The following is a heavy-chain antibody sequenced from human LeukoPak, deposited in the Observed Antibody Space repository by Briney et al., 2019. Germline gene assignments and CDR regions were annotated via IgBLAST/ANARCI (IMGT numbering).Heavy chain of an antibody. CDR1: GYTFTGYY. CDR2: INPNSGGT. J-gene: IGHJ4*02. V-gene: IGHV1-2*02. CDR3: ARPDTAMVLFDY. D-gene: IGHD5-18*01. Sequence: ASVKVSCKASGYTFTGYYMHWVRQAPGQGLEWMGWINPNSGGTNYAQKFQGRVTMTRDTSISTAYMELSRLRSDDTAVYYCARPDTAMVLFDYWGRGTLVTVSS.